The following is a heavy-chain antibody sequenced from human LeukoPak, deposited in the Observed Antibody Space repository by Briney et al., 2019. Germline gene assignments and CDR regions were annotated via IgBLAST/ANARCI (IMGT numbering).Heavy chain of an antibody. J-gene: IGHJ4*02. Sequence: SATLSLTCAVYGGSFSGYYWSWIRQPPGKGLEWIGEINHSGSTNYNPSLKSRVTISVDTSKNQFSLKLGSVTAADTAVYYCARAKPGIAAAGLFDYWGQGTLVTVPS. V-gene: IGHV4-34*01. CDR3: ARAKPGIAAAGLFDY. CDR1: GGSFSGYY. CDR2: INHSGST. D-gene: IGHD6-13*01.